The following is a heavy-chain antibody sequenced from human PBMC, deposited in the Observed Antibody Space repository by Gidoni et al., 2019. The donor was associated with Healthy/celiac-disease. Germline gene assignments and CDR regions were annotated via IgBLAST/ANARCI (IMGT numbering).Heavy chain of an antibody. Sequence: QVQLQPWGAGLLKPSETLSPTCAVHGGSFSGYYWSWIRQPPGKGLEWIGAINHSGSPNYNPSLKSRVTISVDTSKNQFSLKLSSVTAADTAVYYCARGRRGAARGLVSLDYWGQGTLVTVSS. CDR2: INHSGSP. D-gene: IGHD1-26*01. V-gene: IGHV4-34*01. CDR1: GGSFSGYY. CDR3: ARGRRGAARGLVSLDY. J-gene: IGHJ4*02.